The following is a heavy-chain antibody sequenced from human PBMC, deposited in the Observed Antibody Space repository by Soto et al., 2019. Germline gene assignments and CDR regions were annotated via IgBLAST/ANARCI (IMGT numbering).Heavy chain of an antibody. CDR1: GGSFSGYY. D-gene: IGHD3-22*01. CDR3: ARGRRWYYYDSSVESWFDP. Sequence: QVQLQQWGAGLLKPSETLSLTCAVYGGSFSGYYWSWIRQPPGKGLEWIGEINHSGSTNYNPSLKSRVTISVDTSKNQFSLKLSSVTAADTAVYYCARGRRWYYYDSSVESWFDPWGQGTLVTVSS. CDR2: INHSGST. J-gene: IGHJ5*02. V-gene: IGHV4-34*01.